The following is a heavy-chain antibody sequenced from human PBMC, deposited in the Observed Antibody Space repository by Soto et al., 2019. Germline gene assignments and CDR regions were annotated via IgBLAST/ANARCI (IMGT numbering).Heavy chain of an antibody. CDR3: ARGRYGDY. CDR2: ISDHNGNT. CDR1: GYTFTSYG. D-gene: IGHD1-1*01. J-gene: IGHJ4*02. V-gene: IGHV1-18*01. Sequence: QVHLVQSGAEVKKPGASVKVSCKASGYTFTSYGMTWVRQAPGQGLEWMGWISDHNGNTDYAQKLQGRVIVTRDTSTSTAYMELRSLRSDDTAVYYCARGRYGDYWGQGALVTVSS.